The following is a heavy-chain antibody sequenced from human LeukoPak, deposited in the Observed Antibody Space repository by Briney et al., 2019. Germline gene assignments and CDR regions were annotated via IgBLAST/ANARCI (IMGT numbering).Heavy chain of an antibody. CDR3: ARVPPTSTDSWYFDL. D-gene: IGHD2-2*01. CDR2: INPNSGGT. CDR1: AYTFTGYY. Sequence: GASVKVSCKASAYTFTGYYMHWVRQAPGQGLEWMGWINPNSGGTNYAQKFQGRVTMTRYTSISTAYMELSRLRSDDTAVYYCARVPPTSTDSWYFDLWGRSTLVTVSS. V-gene: IGHV1-2*02. J-gene: IGHJ2*01.